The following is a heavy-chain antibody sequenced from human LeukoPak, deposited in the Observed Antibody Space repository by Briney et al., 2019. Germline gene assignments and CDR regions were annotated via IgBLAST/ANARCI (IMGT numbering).Heavy chain of an antibody. CDR3: AGTRRAYGSWFDP. J-gene: IGHJ5*02. D-gene: IGHD3-10*01. V-gene: IGHV1-18*01. CDR1: GYTFTSYD. CDR2: ISAYNGNT. Sequence: ASVKVSCKASGYTFTSYDINWVRQATGQGLEWMGWISAYNGNTNYAQKLQGRVTMTTDTSTSTAYMELRSLRSDDTAVYYCAGTRRAYGSWFDPWGQGTLVTVSS.